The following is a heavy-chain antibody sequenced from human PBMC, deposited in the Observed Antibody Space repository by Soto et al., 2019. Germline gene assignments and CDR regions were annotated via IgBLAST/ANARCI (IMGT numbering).Heavy chain of an antibody. CDR3: AAEYSGRCFNVLDF. Sequence: SVKVSCKASGFNFISSAVQWVRQARGRRPEWIGWIVVGSGNTKYAQKFQERVTITRDMSTSTAYMELRSLSSEDTALYYCAAEYSGRCFNVLDFWGQGTLVTVSS. D-gene: IGHD1-26*01. V-gene: IGHV1-58*01. CDR1: GFNFISSA. CDR2: IVVGSGNT. J-gene: IGHJ4*02.